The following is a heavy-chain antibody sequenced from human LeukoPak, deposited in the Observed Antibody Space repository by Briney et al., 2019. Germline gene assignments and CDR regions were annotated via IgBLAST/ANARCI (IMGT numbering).Heavy chain of an antibody. J-gene: IGHJ4*02. V-gene: IGHV3-23*01. Sequence: GGSLRLSCAASGFTFSSYDMHWVRQAPGKGLEWVSTMSGSGDNTYYADSVKGRFTISRDNSKNTLYLQINSLRAEDTAIYYCAKAPMEDTWYIHFDYWGQGTLVTVSS. D-gene: IGHD6-13*01. CDR1: GFTFSSYD. CDR2: MSGSGDNT. CDR3: AKAPMEDTWYIHFDY.